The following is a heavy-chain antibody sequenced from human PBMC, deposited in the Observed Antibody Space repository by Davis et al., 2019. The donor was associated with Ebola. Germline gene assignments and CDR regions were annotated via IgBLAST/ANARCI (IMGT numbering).Heavy chain of an antibody. Sequence: AASVKVSCKASGGPFSSNTINWVRQAPGQRLEWMGWISAGNRNTKYSQKFQGRVTITRDTSASTAYMELSSLRSEDTAVYYCARDRRVRRFLEWSLDYWGQGTLVTVSS. CDR3: ARDRRVRRFLEWSLDY. V-gene: IGHV1-3*01. CDR1: GGPFSSNT. D-gene: IGHD3-3*01. CDR2: ISAGNRNT. J-gene: IGHJ4*02.